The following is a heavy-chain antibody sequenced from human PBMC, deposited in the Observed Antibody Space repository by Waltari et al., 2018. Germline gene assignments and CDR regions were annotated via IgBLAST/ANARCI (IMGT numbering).Heavy chain of an antibody. D-gene: IGHD3-9*01. Sequence: QLQLQESGPGLVKPSETLSLTCTVSGGSISSSSYYWGWIRQPPGKGLEGIGSIYYSGNTYSNPSIKSRVTISVDTSKNQFSLNLTSVTAADTAVYYCARVVDYDILTGRMYYFDYWGQGTLVTVSS. CDR3: ARVVDYDILTGRMYYFDY. V-gene: IGHV4-39*07. CDR2: IYYSGNT. J-gene: IGHJ4*02. CDR1: GGSISSSSYY.